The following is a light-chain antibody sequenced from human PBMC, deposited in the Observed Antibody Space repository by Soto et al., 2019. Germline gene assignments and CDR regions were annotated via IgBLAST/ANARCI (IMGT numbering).Light chain of an antibody. J-gene: IGKJ3*01. Sequence: EIVLTQSPGTLSLSPGERATLSCRASQSISRDFLAWYQQKPGQAPRLLIYGASSRATGIPDRFSGTGSGKDFTLTISRMEPEDFAVYYCQQYGSSPEVTFGPGTNVDIK. CDR3: QQYGSSPEVT. CDR1: QSISRDF. V-gene: IGKV3-20*01. CDR2: GAS.